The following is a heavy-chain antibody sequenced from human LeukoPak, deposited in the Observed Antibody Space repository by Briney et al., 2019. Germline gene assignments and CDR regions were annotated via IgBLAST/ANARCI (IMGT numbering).Heavy chain of an antibody. V-gene: IGHV3-53*01. Sequence: GGSLRLSCAASGFTVSSNYMSRVRQAPGKGLEWVSVIYSGGSTYYADSVRGRFTISRDNAKNSLYLQMNSLRVDDTAVYYCARELWLGSSRAFDIWGQGTMVTVSS. CDR2: IYSGGST. J-gene: IGHJ3*02. CDR1: GFTVSSNY. CDR3: ARELWLGSSRAFDI. D-gene: IGHD5-12*01.